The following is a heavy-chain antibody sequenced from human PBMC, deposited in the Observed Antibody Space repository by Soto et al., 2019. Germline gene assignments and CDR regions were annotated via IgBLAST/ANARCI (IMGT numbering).Heavy chain of an antibody. Sequence: ASVKVSCNTSGYTFTASYMHWVRQAPGKGLEWMGWLNPNSGSTACAQKFQGRVALTRYMSIRRAYMVLTRLTSDDTPMYYCAKGSRVGCGSSNSIPNHYRGQGTLVTVSS. CDR1: GYTFTASY. CDR2: LNPNSGST. J-gene: IGHJ4*02. V-gene: IGHV1-2*02. CDR3: AKGSRVGCGSSNSIPNHY. D-gene: IGHD2-2*02.